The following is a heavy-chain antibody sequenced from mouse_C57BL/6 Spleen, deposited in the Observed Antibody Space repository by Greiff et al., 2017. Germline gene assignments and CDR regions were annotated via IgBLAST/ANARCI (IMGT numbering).Heavy chain of an antibody. V-gene: IGHV1-62-2*01. Sequence: QVHVKQSGAELVKPGASVKLSCKASGYTFTEYTIHWVKQRSGQGLEWIGWFYPGSGSIKYNEKFKDKATLTADKSSSTVYMELSRLTSEDSAVYFCARHEAYYSNLDYWGQGTTLTVSS. CDR3: ARHEAYYSNLDY. CDR1: GYTFTEYT. J-gene: IGHJ2*01. D-gene: IGHD2-5*01. CDR2: FYPGSGSI.